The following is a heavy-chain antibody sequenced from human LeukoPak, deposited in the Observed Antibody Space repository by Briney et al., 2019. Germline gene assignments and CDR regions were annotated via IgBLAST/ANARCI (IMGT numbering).Heavy chain of an antibody. D-gene: IGHD5-18*01. CDR1: GFTFSSYG. V-gene: IGHV3-33*01. CDR3: ARGSGYNYGFPDY. CDR2: IWYDGSNK. Sequence: PGGSLRLSCAASGFTFSSYGMHWVRQAPGKGLEWVAVIWYDGSNKYYADSVKGRFTISRDNSKNTLYLQMNSLRAEDTAVYYCARGSGYNYGFPDYWGQGTLVTVSS. J-gene: IGHJ4*02.